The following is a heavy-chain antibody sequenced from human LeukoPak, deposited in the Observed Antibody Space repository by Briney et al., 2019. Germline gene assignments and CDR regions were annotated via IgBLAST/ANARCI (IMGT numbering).Heavy chain of an antibody. D-gene: IGHD6-13*01. J-gene: IGHJ4*02. CDR3: ARGGAIAAAADY. V-gene: IGHV1-46*01. CDR1: GHTFSIYY. CDR2: INPSGGST. Sequence: GASVKASCKASGHTFSIYYMHWVRQAPGQGLEWMGIINPSGGSTSYAQKFQGRVTMTRDTSTSTVYMELSSLRSEDTAVYYCARGGAIAAAADYWGQGTLVTVSS.